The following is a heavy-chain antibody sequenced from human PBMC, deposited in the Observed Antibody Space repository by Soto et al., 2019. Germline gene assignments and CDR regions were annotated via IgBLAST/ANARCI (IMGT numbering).Heavy chain of an antibody. D-gene: IGHD6-19*01. CDR2: IYPGDSDT. CDR1: GYSFTSYW. Sequence: GESLKISCKGSGYSFTSYWIGWVLQMPGKGLEWMGIIYPGDSDTRYSPSFQGQVTISADKSISTAYLQWSSLKASDTAMYHCARLSSGYDYGGIAVAGTSSPIDYWGQGTLVTVSS. V-gene: IGHV5-51*01. J-gene: IGHJ4*02. CDR3: ARLSSGYDYGGIAVAGTSSPIDY.